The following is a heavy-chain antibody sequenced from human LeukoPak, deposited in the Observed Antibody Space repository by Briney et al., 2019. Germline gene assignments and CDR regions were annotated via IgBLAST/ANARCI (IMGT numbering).Heavy chain of an antibody. CDR1: GGTFSSYA. J-gene: IGHJ4*02. V-gene: IGHV1-69*13. CDR3: ARTGSSSWAPFDY. D-gene: IGHD6-13*01. Sequence: GASVKVSSKASGGTFSSYAISWVRQAPGQGLEWMGGIIPIFGTANYAQKFQGRVTITADESTSTAYMELRSLRSEDTAVYYCARTGSSSWAPFDYWGQGTLVTVSS. CDR2: IIPIFGTA.